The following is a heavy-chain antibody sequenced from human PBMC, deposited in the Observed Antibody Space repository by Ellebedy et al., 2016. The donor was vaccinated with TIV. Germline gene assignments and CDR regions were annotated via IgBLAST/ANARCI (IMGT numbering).Heavy chain of an antibody. CDR2: ISAYNGNT. Sequence: ASVKVSCKASGYTFTSYGISWVRQAPGQGLEWMGWISAYNGNTNYAQKLQGRVTMTTDTSTSTAYMELSRLRSDDTAVYYCARDGAVTTVFDYWGQGTLVTVSS. D-gene: IGHD4-17*01. J-gene: IGHJ4*02. CDR1: GYTFTSYG. CDR3: ARDGAVTTVFDY. V-gene: IGHV1-18*01.